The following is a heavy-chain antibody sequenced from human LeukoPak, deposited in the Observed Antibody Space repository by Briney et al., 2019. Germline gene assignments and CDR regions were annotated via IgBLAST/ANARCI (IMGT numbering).Heavy chain of an antibody. Sequence: PGRSLRLSCAASGFTFDDYAMHWVRQAPGKGLEWGSGISWNSGSIGYADSVKGRFTISRDNAKNSLYLQMNSLRAEDTALYYCAKDISYYGSGSSSPFYYYYGMDVWGQGTTVTVSS. CDR1: GFTFDDYA. J-gene: IGHJ6*02. D-gene: IGHD3-10*01. CDR3: AKDISYYGSGSSSPFYYYYGMDV. CDR2: ISWNSGSI. V-gene: IGHV3-9*01.